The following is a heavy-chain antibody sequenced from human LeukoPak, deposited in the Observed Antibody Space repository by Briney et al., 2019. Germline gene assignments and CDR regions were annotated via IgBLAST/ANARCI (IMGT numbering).Heavy chain of an antibody. D-gene: IGHD5-12*01. J-gene: IGHJ1*01. Sequence: ASVTVSRKASGYTFVGYYLHWVRQAPGQGLEWVACIDPYTGNTHYAQKFQGRITVTRDTSLSTTYMELSWLTSDDTAVYFCAREYSASEHWGQGTLVTVSS. CDR1: GYTFVGYY. V-gene: IGHV1-2*02. CDR2: IDPYTGNT. CDR3: AREYSASEH.